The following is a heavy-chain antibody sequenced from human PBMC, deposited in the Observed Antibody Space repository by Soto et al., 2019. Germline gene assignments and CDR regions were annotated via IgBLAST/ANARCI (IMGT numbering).Heavy chain of an antibody. CDR3: AKGGIVGASKNFNYFDY. J-gene: IGHJ4*02. D-gene: IGHD1-26*01. Sequence: QVQLVESGGGVVQPGRSLRLSCAASGFTFSSYGMHWDRQAPGKGLEWVAVISYDGSNKYYADSVKGRFTISRDNSKNTVYLQMNSLRPEDTAVYYCAKGGIVGASKNFNYFDYWGQGNLVTVSS. CDR2: ISYDGSNK. CDR1: GFTFSSYG. V-gene: IGHV3-30*18.